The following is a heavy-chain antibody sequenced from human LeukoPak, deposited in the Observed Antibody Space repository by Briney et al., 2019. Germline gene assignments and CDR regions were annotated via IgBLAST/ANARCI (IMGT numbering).Heavy chain of an antibody. CDR2: INAGNGNT. CDR3: ATVAPPTYYYDSSGYWNAFDI. J-gene: IGHJ3*02. V-gene: IGHV1-3*01. D-gene: IGHD3-22*01. CDR1: GYTFTSYA. Sequence: ASVTVSCKASGYTFTSYAMHWVRQAPGQRLEWMGWINAGNGNTKYSQKFQGRVTMTEDTSTDTAYMELSSLRSEDTAVYYCATVAPPTYYYDSSGYWNAFDIWGLGTMVTVSS.